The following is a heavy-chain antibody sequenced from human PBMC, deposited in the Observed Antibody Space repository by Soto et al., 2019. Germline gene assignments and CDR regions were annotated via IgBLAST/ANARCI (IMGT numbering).Heavy chain of an antibody. J-gene: IGHJ4*02. V-gene: IGHV4-39*01. CDR2: IYYSGST. CDR3: ATYVDTAMVLDDY. CDR1: GGSISSSSYY. D-gene: IGHD5-18*01. Sequence: QLQLQESRPGLVKPSETLSLTCTVSGGSISSSSYYWGWIRQPPGKGLEWIGSIYYSGSTYYNPSLKSRVTISVDTSKNQFSLKLSSVTAADTAVYYCATYVDTAMVLDDYWGQGTLVTVSS.